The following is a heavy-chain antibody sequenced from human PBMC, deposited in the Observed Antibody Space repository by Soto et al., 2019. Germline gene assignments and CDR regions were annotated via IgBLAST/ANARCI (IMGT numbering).Heavy chain of an antibody. CDR3: ARDLIRGTLDY. J-gene: IGHJ4*02. CDR2: ISYDGSNK. D-gene: IGHD3-9*01. CDR1: GFTFSSYA. V-gene: IGHV3-30-3*01. Sequence: PGGSLRLSCAASGFTFSSYAMHWVRQAPGKGLEWVAVISYDGSNKYYADSVKGRFTISRDNSKNTLYLQMNSLRAGDTAVYYCARDLIRGTLDYWGQGTLVTVSS.